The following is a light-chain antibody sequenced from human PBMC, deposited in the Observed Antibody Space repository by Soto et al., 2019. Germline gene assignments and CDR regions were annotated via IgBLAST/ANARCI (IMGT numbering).Light chain of an antibody. CDR2: KVS. Sequence: DVVMTQSPLSLHVTLGQPASISCRSSQSLVYSDGNTYLSWFQQRPGQSPRRLIYKVSNRDSGVPERFSCSGSGTDVTLKISRVEAEDVGVYYCMQGAHWPRTFGQGTNVEI. J-gene: IGKJ1*01. CDR3: MQGAHWPRT. V-gene: IGKV2-30*01. CDR1: QSLVYSDGNTY.